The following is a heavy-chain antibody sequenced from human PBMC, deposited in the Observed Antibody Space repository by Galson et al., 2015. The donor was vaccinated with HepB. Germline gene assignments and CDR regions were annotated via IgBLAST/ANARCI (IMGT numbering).Heavy chain of an antibody. V-gene: IGHV1-2*04. D-gene: IGHD2-15*01. J-gene: IGHJ4*02. CDR3: ARAAFPHCRGGSCYEGYYFDY. CDR1: GYTFTGYY. CDR2: INPNSGGT. Sequence: SVKVSCKASGYTFTGYYMHWVRQAPGQGLEWMGWINPNSGGTSYAQKFQGWVTMTRDTSISTAYMELSRLRSDDTAVYYCARAAFPHCRGGSCYEGYYFDYWGQGTLVTVSS.